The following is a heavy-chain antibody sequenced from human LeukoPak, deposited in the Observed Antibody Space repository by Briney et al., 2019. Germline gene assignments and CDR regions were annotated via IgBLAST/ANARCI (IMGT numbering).Heavy chain of an antibody. CDR1: GFTFSSYA. CDR3: ARDTVVVAA. D-gene: IGHD2-15*01. V-gene: IGHV3-30-3*01. Sequence: PGGSLRLSCAASGFTFSSYAMHWVRQAPGKGLEWVAVISYDGSNKYYADSVKGRFTISRDNSKNTLYLQINSLRAEGTAVDYCARDTVVVAARGQGTLVTVSS. CDR2: ISYDGSNK. J-gene: IGHJ4*02.